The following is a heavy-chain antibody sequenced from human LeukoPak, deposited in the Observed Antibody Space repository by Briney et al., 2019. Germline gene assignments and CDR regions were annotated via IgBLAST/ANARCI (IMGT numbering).Heavy chain of an antibody. CDR1: GFTFSSYP. J-gene: IGHJ4*02. CDR3: ARDRVGSSSSIIDY. V-gene: IGHV3-30-3*01. Sequence: GGSLRLSCAASGFTFSSYPMHWVRQAPGKGLEWVAVISYDGSNKYYADSVKGRFTISRDNSKNTLYLQMNSLRAEDTAVYYCARDRVGSSSSIIDYWGQGTLVTVSS. D-gene: IGHD6-6*01. CDR2: ISYDGSNK.